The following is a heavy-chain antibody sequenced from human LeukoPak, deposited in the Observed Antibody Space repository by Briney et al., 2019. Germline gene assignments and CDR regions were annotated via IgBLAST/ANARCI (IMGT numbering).Heavy chain of an antibody. Sequence: PGGSLRLSCAASGXTFSSYGVNWVRQAPGKGLEWVSSITSSSSYIYYADSVKGRFTISRDNAKNSLYLQMNSLRAEDTAVYYCARSYSSSRGTFDYWGQGTLVTVSS. CDR1: GXTFSSYG. CDR2: ITSSSSYI. J-gene: IGHJ4*02. D-gene: IGHD6-6*01. CDR3: ARSYSSSRGTFDY. V-gene: IGHV3-21*01.